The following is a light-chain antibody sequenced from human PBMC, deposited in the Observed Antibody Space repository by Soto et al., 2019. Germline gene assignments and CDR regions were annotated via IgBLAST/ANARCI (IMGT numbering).Light chain of an antibody. V-gene: IGKV1-6*01. CDR1: QGIRDE. CDR2: AAS. Sequence: IQMTQSPSSLSASVGDRVTITCRAGQGIRDELGWYQQKAGKAPNLLISAASRLQSGVPSRFSGRGSGTDFTLTISSLQPEDFETYYCLHDYDYHRTFGQGTKLDIX. CDR3: LHDYDYHRT. J-gene: IGKJ1*01.